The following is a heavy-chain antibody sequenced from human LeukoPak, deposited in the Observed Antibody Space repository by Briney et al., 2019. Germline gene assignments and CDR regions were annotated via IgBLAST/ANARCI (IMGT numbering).Heavy chain of an antibody. CDR1: GFTFSSYW. CDR3: ARGVIWFVPGYFDY. CDR2: IKQGGSEK. Sequence: GGSLRLSCAASGFTFSSYWMSWVRQAPGKGLEWVANIKQGGSEKYYVDSVKGRFTISRDNAKNSLYLQMNSLRAEDTAVYYCARGVIWFVPGYFDYWGQGTLVTVSS. D-gene: IGHD3-10*01. J-gene: IGHJ4*02. V-gene: IGHV3-7*01.